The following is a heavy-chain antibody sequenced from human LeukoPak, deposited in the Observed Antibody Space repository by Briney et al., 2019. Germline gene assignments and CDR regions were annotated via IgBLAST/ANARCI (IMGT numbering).Heavy chain of an antibody. CDR2: ISNSGGST. D-gene: IGHD4-17*01. V-gene: IGHV3-23*01. CDR3: AKDRDDYGDYTLDY. Sequence: GGSLRLSCAASGFTFITYAMIWVRQAPGKGLEWVSSISNSGGSTYYADSVRGRFTISRDNSKNTLYLQMNSLRADDTAVYYCAKDRDDYGDYTLDYWGQGTLVTVSS. CDR1: GFTFITYA. J-gene: IGHJ4*02.